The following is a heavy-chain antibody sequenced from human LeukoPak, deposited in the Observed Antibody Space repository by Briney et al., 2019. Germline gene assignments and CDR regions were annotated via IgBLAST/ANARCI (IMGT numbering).Heavy chain of an antibody. D-gene: IGHD1-26*01. J-gene: IGHJ4*02. Sequence: GGSLRLSCAASGFTVSSNYMSWVRQAPGKGLEWVSVIYSGGSTYYADSVKGRFTISRDNSKNTLYLQMNGLRAEDTAVYYCARERELLPAELVLDYWGQGTLVTVSS. CDR2: IYSGGST. V-gene: IGHV3-53*01. CDR3: ARERELLPAELVLDY. CDR1: GFTVSSNY.